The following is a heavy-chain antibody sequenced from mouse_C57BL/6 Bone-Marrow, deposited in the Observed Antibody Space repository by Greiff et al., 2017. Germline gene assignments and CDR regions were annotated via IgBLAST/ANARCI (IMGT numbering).Heavy chain of an antibody. D-gene: IGHD2-4*01. CDR3: ARGGYDDYDGGAMDY. Sequence: EVQRVESGGGLVKPGGSLKLSCAASGFTFSDYGMHWVRQAPEKGLEWVAYISSGSSTIYYADTVKGRFTISRDNAKNTLFLQMTSLRSEDTAMYYCARGGYDDYDGGAMDYWGQGTSVTVSS. CDR1: GFTFSDYG. V-gene: IGHV5-17*01. CDR2: ISSGSSTI. J-gene: IGHJ4*01.